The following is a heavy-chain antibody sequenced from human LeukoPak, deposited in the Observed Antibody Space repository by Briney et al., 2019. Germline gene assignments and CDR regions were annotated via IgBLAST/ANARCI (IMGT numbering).Heavy chain of an antibody. CDR2: ISGSGGST. CDR1: GFTFSSYA. Sequence: GGSLRLSCAASGFTFSSYAMSWVRQAPGKGLEWVSAISGSGGSTYYADSVKGRFTISRDNSKNTLYLQMNSLRAGDTAVYYCAKVTAGYYDSSGNFDYWGQGTLVTVSS. D-gene: IGHD3-22*01. V-gene: IGHV3-23*01. J-gene: IGHJ4*02. CDR3: AKVTAGYYDSSGNFDY.